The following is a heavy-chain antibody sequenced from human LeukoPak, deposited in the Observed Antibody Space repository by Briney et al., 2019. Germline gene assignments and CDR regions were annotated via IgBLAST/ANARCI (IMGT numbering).Heavy chain of an antibody. D-gene: IGHD1-26*01. V-gene: IGHV4-34*01. CDR1: GGSFSGYY. J-gene: IGHJ4*02. CDR2: INHSGST. CDR3: ARVVGPTPDHFDY. Sequence: PSETLSLTCAVYGGSFSGYYWSWIRQPPGKGLEWIGEINHSGSTNYNPSLKSRVTISLDTSKNQFYLKLRSVTAADTAVFYWARVVGPTPDHFDYWGQGPLVPVSS.